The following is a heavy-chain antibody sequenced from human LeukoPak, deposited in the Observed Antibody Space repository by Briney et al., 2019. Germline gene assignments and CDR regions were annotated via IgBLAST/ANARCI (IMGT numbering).Heavy chain of an antibody. V-gene: IGHV4-34*01. J-gene: IGHJ5*02. CDR2: INHSGST. Sequence: SETLSLTCAVYGGSFSGYYWSWIRQPPGKGLEWIGEINHSGSTNYNPSLKSRVTISVDTSKNQFSLKLSSVTAADTAVYYCARGGNLRYFDWLLPNWFDPWGQGTLVTVSP. CDR3: ARGGNLRYFDWLLPNWFDP. D-gene: IGHD3-9*01. CDR1: GGSFSGYY.